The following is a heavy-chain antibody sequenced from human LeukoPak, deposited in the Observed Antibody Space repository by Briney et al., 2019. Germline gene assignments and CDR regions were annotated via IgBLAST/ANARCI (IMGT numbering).Heavy chain of an antibody. CDR3: ARGKHRPPYSSGCLGY. D-gene: IGHD6-19*01. CDR2: MNPNSGNT. CDR1: GYTFTSYD. Sequence: ASVKVSCKASGYTFTSYDINWVRQATGQGLEWMGWMNPNSGNTGYAQKFQGRVTMTRNTAISTAYMELSSLRSEDTAVYYCARGKHRPPYSSGCLGYWGQGTLVTVSS. J-gene: IGHJ4*02. V-gene: IGHV1-8*01.